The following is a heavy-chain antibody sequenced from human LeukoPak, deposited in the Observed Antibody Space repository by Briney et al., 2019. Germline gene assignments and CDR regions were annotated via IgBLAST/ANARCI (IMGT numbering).Heavy chain of an antibody. CDR2: IRQDGSET. D-gene: IGHD6-19*01. V-gene: IGHV3-7*01. CDR3: ARDGSGWSRE. J-gene: IGHJ4*02. CDR1: GFTFSAYW. Sequence: GGSLRLSCAGSGFTFSAYWMSWVRQAPGKGLEWVANIRQDGSETYYADSAKGRFTIFRDNVRTSLYLQLNSLTAEDTAVYYCARDGSGWSREWGQGTLVTVSS.